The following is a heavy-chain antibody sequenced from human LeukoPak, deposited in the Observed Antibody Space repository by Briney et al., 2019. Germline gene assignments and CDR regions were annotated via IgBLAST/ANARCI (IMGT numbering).Heavy chain of an antibody. CDR2: INPSGGST. Sequence: ASVKVSCKASGYTFTSYYMHWVRQAPGQGLEWMGIINPSGGSTSYAQKFQGRVTMTRDMSTSTVYMELSSLRSEDTAVYYCARSYVPKREPSDWGQGTLVTVSS. CDR1: GYTFTSYY. V-gene: IGHV1-46*01. J-gene: IGHJ4*02. D-gene: IGHD1-26*01. CDR3: ARSYVPKREPSD.